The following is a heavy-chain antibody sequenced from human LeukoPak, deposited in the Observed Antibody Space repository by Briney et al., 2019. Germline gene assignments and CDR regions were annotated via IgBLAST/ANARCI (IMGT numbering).Heavy chain of an antibody. CDR2: IYASGST. Sequence: SETLSLTCTVSGGSISSYYWSWIRQPAGKGLEWIGRIYASGSTNYNPSLKSRVTMSVDTSKNQFSLKLSSVTAADTAVYYCVRVHDYLWGSYRFFDHWGQGTLVTVSS. D-gene: IGHD3-16*02. V-gene: IGHV4-4*07. CDR1: GGSISSYY. J-gene: IGHJ4*02. CDR3: VRVHDYLWGSYRFFDH.